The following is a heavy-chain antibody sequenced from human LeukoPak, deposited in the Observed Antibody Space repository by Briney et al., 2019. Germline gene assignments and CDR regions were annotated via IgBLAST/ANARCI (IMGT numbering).Heavy chain of an antibody. CDR2: INHSGST. CDR3: ARGRRGSSSWYTEKRNGRNWFDP. CDR1: GGSFIGYY. V-gene: IGHV4-34*01. D-gene: IGHD6-13*01. Sequence: PPETLSLTRAVYGGSFIGYYWSWICQPPGKGVEWMGEINHSGSTNYNPSLKSRVNISVDTSKKQFSLKLSSVTAADTAVYYCARGRRGSSSWYTEKRNGRNWFDPWGQGTLVTVSS. J-gene: IGHJ5*02.